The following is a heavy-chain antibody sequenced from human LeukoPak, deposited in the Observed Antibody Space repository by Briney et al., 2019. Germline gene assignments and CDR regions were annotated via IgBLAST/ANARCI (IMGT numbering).Heavy chain of an antibody. J-gene: IGHJ4*02. CDR1: GFTFTSSA. CDR2: IVVGSGNT. Sequence: VASVKVSCKASGFTFTSSAMQWVRQARGQRLEWIGWIVVGSGNTNYAQKFQERVTITRDMSTSTAYMEPSSLRSEDTAVYYCAAEAYYDSSGLGYWGQGTLVTVSS. CDR3: AAEAYYDSSGLGY. D-gene: IGHD3-22*01. V-gene: IGHV1-58*02.